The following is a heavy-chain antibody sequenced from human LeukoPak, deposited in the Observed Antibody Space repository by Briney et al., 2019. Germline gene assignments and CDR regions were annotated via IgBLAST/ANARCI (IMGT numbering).Heavy chain of an antibody. J-gene: IGHJ4*02. CDR2: ISGSGGST. D-gene: IGHD5-18*01. CDR1: GFTFSSYA. Sequence: GGSLRLSCAASGFTFSSYAMSWVRQAPGKGLEWVSAISGSGGSTYYADSVKGRFTISRDNSKNTLYLQMNSLRAEDTAVYYCAKDQRYSYGQSPPRFDYRGQGTLVTVSS. CDR3: AKDQRYSYGQSPPRFDY. V-gene: IGHV3-23*01.